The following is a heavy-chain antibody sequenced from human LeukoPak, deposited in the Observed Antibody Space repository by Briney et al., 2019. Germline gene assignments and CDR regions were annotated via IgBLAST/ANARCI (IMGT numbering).Heavy chain of an antibody. V-gene: IGHV4-39*07. J-gene: IGHJ4*02. CDR1: GGSISSSSYY. CDR2: IYYSGST. CDR3: AREVTSSGYYNDY. D-gene: IGHD3-22*01. Sequence: SETLCLTCAVSGGSISSSSYYWGWIRQPPGKGLGWIGSIYYSGSTYYNPSLKSRVTISVDTSKNQFSLKLSPVTAADTAVYYCAREVTSSGYYNDYWGQGTLVTVSS.